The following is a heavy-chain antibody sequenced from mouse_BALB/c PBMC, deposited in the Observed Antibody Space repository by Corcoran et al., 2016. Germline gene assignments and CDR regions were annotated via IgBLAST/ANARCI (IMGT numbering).Heavy chain of an antibody. V-gene: IGHV14-3*02. CDR1: GFNIKDTY. J-gene: IGHJ2*01. Sequence: EVQLQQSGAELVKPGASVKLSCTASGFNIKDTYMHWVKQRPEQGLEWIGRIDPANGNTKYDPKFQGKATITADTSSNTAYLQLSSLTSEDTAVYYCAGSWYVDYWGQGTTLTVSS. CDR2: IDPANGNT. CDR3: AGSWYVDY.